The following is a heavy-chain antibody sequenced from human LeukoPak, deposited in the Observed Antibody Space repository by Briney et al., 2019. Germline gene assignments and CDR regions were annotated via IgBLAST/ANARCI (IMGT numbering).Heavy chain of an antibody. D-gene: IGHD7-27*01. J-gene: IGHJ4*02. CDR3: ARGPPNWGYDY. CDR1: GYTFTSYD. Sequence: ASVKVPCKASGYTFTSYDFNWVRQATGQRPEWMGWMSPNSGGTGYAQKFQDRVTMTRNTSISTAYMELSSLRSDDTAVYYCARGPPNWGYDYWGPGTLVTVSS. V-gene: IGHV1-8*01. CDR2: MSPNSGGT.